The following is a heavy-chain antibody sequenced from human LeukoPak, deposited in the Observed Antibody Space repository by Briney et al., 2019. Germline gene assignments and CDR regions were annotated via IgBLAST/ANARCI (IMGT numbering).Heavy chain of an antibody. V-gene: IGHV3-23*01. J-gene: IGHJ4*02. CDR3: ARRSSSSWHDY. CDR2: ISGSGDTT. D-gene: IGHD6-13*01. Sequence: PGGSLRLSCAASGFTFSSYSMRWVRQAPGKGLEWVSAISGSGDTTYYADSVKGRFATSRDNSKNSLFLQMNSLRAGDTALYYCARRSSSSWHDYWGQGTLVTVSS. CDR1: GFTFSSYS.